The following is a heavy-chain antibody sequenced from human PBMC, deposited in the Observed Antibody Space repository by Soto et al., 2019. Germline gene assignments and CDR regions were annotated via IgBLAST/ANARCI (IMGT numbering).Heavy chain of an antibody. V-gene: IGHV4-4*02. D-gene: IGHD6-6*01. CDR1: GGSISSSNW. CDR2: IYHSGST. J-gene: IGHJ4*02. Sequence: KTSETLSLTCAVSGGSISSSNWWSWVRQPPGKGLEWIGEIYHSGSTNYNPSLKSRVTISVDKSKNQFSLKLSSVTAADTAVYYCASIYSSSSEGDYWGQGTLVTVSS. CDR3: ASIYSSSSEGDY.